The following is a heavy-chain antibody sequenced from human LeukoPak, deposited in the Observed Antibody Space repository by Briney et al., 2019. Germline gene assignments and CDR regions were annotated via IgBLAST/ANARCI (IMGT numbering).Heavy chain of an antibody. CDR1: GFTFSSYS. J-gene: IGHJ4*02. CDR3: ARDRITEYSSSSGEFDY. Sequence: GGSLRLSCAASGFTFSSYSMNWVRQAPGKGLEWVSSISSSSSYIYYADSVKGRFTISRDNAKNSLCLQMNSLRAEDTAVYYCARDRITEYSSSSGEFDYWGQGTLVTVSS. D-gene: IGHD6-6*01. CDR2: ISSSSSYI. V-gene: IGHV3-21*01.